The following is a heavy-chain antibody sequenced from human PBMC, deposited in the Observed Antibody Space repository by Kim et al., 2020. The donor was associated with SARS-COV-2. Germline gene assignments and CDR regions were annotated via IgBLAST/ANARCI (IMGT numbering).Heavy chain of an antibody. V-gene: IGHV3-23*01. J-gene: IGHJ6*02. CDR2: ISDNGGST. CDR3: VKKIVVVPTGIFVMGV. Sequence: GGSLRLSCAASGFTFSDYAMRWVRQAPGKGLEWVSSISDNGGSTYYANSVKGRFTISRDNSKNTLYLQMNSLRAEDTAVYYCVKKIVVVPTGIFVMGVWGQGTTVTVSS. D-gene: IGHD2-2*01. CDR1: GFTFSDYA.